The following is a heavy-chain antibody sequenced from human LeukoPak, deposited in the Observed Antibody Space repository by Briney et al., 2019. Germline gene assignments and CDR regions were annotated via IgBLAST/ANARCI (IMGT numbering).Heavy chain of an antibody. CDR1: GFAFSSYG. Sequence: GGSLRVSCAASGFAFSSYGMHWVRQAPGKGLEWVAFIRYDGGNKYYADSVKGRFTISRDNSKNTLYLQMNSLGAEDTAVYYCAKGRISVAGTLDPWGQGTLVTVSS. D-gene: IGHD6-19*01. J-gene: IGHJ5*02. CDR3: AKGRISVAGTLDP. CDR2: IRYDGGNK. V-gene: IGHV3-30*02.